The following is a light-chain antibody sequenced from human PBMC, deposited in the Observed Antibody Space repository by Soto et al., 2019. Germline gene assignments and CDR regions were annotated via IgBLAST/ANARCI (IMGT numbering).Light chain of an antibody. CDR1: RSNIGNNA. CDR2: NNN. Sequence: QSVLTQTPSASGTPGQTVTISCSGTRSNIGNNAVSWYQQFPGTAPKLLIYNNNHRPSGVPDRFSGSNSGTSASLAISGLQSEDEADYYCARWDDSLNARGVFGGGTKVTVL. V-gene: IGLV1-44*01. CDR3: ARWDDSLNARGV. J-gene: IGLJ3*02.